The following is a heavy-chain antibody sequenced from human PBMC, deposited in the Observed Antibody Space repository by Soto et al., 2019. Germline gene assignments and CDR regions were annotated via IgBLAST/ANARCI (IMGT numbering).Heavy chain of an antibody. V-gene: IGHV1-69*13. J-gene: IGHJ6*02. Sequence: SVKVSCKASGGTFGSYAISWVRQAPGQGLEWMGGIIPIFGTANYAQKFQGRATITADESTSTAYMELSSLRSEDTAVYYCARDLWQLGVYYYYYYGMDVWGQGTTVTVSS. CDR1: GGTFGSYA. CDR2: IIPIFGTA. CDR3: ARDLWQLGVYYYYYYGMDV. D-gene: IGHD6-6*01.